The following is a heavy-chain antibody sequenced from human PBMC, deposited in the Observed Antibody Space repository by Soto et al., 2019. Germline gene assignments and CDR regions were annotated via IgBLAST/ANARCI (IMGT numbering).Heavy chain of an antibody. CDR2: ISSSSSTI. V-gene: IGHV3-48*02. CDR1: GFTFSSHS. Sequence: EVQLVESGGGLVQPGGSLRLSCAASGFTFSSHSMNWVRQAPGKGLEWVSYISSSSSTIYYADSVKGRFTISRDNAKNSLYLQMNSLRDDDTAVYYCARSRGGYDWDYWGQGTLVTVSS. J-gene: IGHJ4*02. CDR3: ARSRGGYDWDY. D-gene: IGHD5-12*01.